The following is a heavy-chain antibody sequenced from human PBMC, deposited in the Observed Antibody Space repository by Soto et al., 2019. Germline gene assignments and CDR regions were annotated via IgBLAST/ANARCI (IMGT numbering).Heavy chain of an antibody. CDR3: ARDGETARIAALDY. D-gene: IGHD6-6*01. V-gene: IGHV3-23*01. Sequence: GYLSLSCAASGFTFSSYAMSWVRQAPGKGLEWVSAISGSGGSTSYADSVKGRFTISRDNAKNTLYLQMNSLRAEDTAVYYCARDGETARIAALDYRGQGTLVTVSS. CDR1: GFTFSSYA. J-gene: IGHJ4*02. CDR2: ISGSGGST.